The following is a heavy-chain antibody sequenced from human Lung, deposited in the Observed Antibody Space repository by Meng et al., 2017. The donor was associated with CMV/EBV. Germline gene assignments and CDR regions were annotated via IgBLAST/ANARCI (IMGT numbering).Heavy chain of an antibody. J-gene: IGHJ6*02. CDR3: ARTLGSTRFYFYNALDV. Sequence: SVXVSCKASGGTFSSYAISWVRQAPGQGLEWMGGIIPIFGTTNYAQNFQGRLTITTDESTSTAYMELGGLRSEDTAVYYCARTLGSTRFYFYNALDVWGQGTTVTVSS. D-gene: IGHD1-7*01. V-gene: IGHV1-69*05. CDR2: IIPIFGTT. CDR1: GGTFSSYA.